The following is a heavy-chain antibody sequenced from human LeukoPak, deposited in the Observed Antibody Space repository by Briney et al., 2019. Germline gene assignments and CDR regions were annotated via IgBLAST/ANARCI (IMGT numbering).Heavy chain of an antibody. CDR3: AREVFRTYDDAFDI. V-gene: IGHV1-69*05. CDR1: GGTFSSYA. Sequence: GASVKVSCKASGGTFSSYAISWVRQAPGQGLEWMGGIIPIFGTANYAQKFQGRVTITTDESTSTAYMELSSLRSEDTAVYYCAREVFRTYDDAFDIWGQGTMVTVSS. D-gene: IGHD2-8*01. CDR2: IIPIFGTA. J-gene: IGHJ3*02.